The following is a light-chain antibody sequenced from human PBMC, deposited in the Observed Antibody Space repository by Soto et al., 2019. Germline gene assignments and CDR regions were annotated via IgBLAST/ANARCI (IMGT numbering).Light chain of an antibody. CDR1: QNIRTY. J-gene: IGKJ5*01. CDR3: QQYDNLPS. CDR2: DAS. Sequence: DIQMTQSPSSLSASVGDRVTFTCRASQNIRTYLNWYQQKPGKAPKLLIYDASNLETGVPSRFSGSGSGTDFTFTISSLQPEDIATYYCQQYDNLPSFGQGTRLEIK. V-gene: IGKV1-33*01.